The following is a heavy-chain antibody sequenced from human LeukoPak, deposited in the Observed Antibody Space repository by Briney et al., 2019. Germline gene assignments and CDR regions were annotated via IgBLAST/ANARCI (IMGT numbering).Heavy chain of an antibody. CDR2: INHSGST. CDR1: GGSFSGYY. D-gene: IGHD2-2*02. Sequence: PSETLSLTCAVYGGSFSGYYWSWIRQPPGKGLEWIGEINHSGSTNYNPSLKSRVTISVDTSKNQFSLKLSSVTAADTAVYYCARAVRAGVGVVMDLVIESLYDCSSTSCYTSNWFDPWGQGTLVTVSS. V-gene: IGHV4-34*01. J-gene: IGHJ5*02. CDR3: ARAVRAGVGVVMDLVIESLYDCSSTSCYTSNWFDP.